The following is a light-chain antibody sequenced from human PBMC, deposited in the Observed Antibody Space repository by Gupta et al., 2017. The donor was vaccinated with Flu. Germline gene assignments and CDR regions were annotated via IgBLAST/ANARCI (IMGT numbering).Light chain of an antibody. CDR1: QNIDSW. J-gene: IGKJ1*01. CDR2: KAS. Sequence: PATLSASLGARVTFTCRASQNIDSWLAWYQQRPGKAPRLLIYKASNLESGVPSRFSGSGSGTEFTLAISSLQPDDLATYYCQQYDSYPWTFGQGTKVVI. CDR3: QQYDSYPWT. V-gene: IGKV1-5*03.